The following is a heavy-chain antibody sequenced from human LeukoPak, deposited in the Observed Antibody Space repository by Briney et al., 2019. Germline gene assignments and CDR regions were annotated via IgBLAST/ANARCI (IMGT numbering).Heavy chain of an antibody. CDR1: GFTFSSYA. CDR3: AKDQTRDFWSGYYLLPSSYFDY. J-gene: IGHJ4*02. V-gene: IGHV3-23*01. CDR2: ISGSGGST. D-gene: IGHD3-3*01. Sequence: GGSLRLSCAASGFTFSSYAMSWVRQAPGKGLEWVSAISGSGGSTYYADSVKGRFTISSDNSKNTLYLQMNSLRAEDTAVYYCAKDQTRDFWSGYYLLPSSYFDYWGQGTLVTVSS.